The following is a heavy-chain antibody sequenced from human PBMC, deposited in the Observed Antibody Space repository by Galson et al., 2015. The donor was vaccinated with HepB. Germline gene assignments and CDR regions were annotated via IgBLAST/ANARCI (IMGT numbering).Heavy chain of an antibody. CDR3: ARWRGGSPFDY. CDR1: GYTFTSYS. Sequence: SVKVSCKASGYTFTSYSIQWVRQAPGQGLEWTGIINPSGGITSYAEKFQGRVTMTRDTSTNTVYMELSSLRSEDTAVYYCARWRGGSPFDYWGQGTLVTVSS. D-gene: IGHD3-16*01. V-gene: IGHV1-46*01. J-gene: IGHJ4*02. CDR2: INPSGGIT.